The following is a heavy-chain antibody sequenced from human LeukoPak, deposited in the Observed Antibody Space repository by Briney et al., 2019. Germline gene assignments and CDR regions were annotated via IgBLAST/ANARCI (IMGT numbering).Heavy chain of an antibody. CDR1: GGSISTTHW. CDR3: ARGHPRLRSFDI. Sequence: PSGTLSLTCAVSGGSISTTHWWTWARQFPGKGLEWIGAIHHSGADNNNLSLKSHVTISVDKSKNHFPLKMSSVAAADAAVYYCARGHPRLRSFDIWGRGTMVTVAS. CDR2: IHHSGAD. V-gene: IGHV4-4*02. J-gene: IGHJ3*02.